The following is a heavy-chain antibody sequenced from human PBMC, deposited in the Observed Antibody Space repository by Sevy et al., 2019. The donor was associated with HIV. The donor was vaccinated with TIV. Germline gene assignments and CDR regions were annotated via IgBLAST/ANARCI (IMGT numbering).Heavy chain of an antibody. CDR3: AKDGEGSSGWYRWFDY. Sequence: GGSLRLSCAASGFTFSSYAMSWVRQAPGKGLEWVSAISGSGGSTYYADSVKGRFTISRDNSKNKLYLQMNSLRAEDTGVYYCAKDGEGSSGWYRWFDYWGQGTLVTVSS. CDR2: ISGSGGST. J-gene: IGHJ4*02. CDR1: GFTFSSYA. D-gene: IGHD6-19*01. V-gene: IGHV3-23*01.